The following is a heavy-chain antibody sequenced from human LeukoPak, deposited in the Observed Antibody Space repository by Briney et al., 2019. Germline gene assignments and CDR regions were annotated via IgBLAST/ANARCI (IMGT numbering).Heavy chain of an antibody. D-gene: IGHD3-10*01. V-gene: IGHV3-7*01. CDR2: IKVDGSEQ. J-gene: IGHJ4*02. CDR3: ARDHMVRGVIPTPDY. Sequence: GGSLRLSCAASGFTFSSYWMAWVRQAPEKGLEWVASIKVDGSEQYYVDSLKGRFTISRDNAKNSLYLQMNSLRAEDTAVYYCARDHMVRGVIPTPDYWGQGTLVTVSS. CDR1: GFTFSSYW.